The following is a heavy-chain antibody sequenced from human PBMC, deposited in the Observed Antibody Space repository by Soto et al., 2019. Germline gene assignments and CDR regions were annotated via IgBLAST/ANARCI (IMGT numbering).Heavy chain of an antibody. D-gene: IGHD7-27*01. V-gene: IGHV3-15*07. CDR2: IKSQTDGGTT. CDR1: AW. J-gene: IGHJ4*02. Sequence: AWMHWVRQAPGKGLEWVGRIKSQTDGGTTDYAAPVKGRFTVSRDDSRDTLYLQMDSLKIEDTAVYFCATAPGYWGSAPLDYWGPGTLVTVSS. CDR3: ATAPGYWGSAPLDY.